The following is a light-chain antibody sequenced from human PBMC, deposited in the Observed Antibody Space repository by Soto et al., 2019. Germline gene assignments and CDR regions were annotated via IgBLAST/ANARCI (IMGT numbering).Light chain of an antibody. Sequence: DIQMTQSPSTLSASVGDRVTITCRASQSMSDWLAWYQQKPGKATDLLIYRTSSLKSGVPSRFSGSGSGTEFTLTISSLQPEDSATYYCQQYYGYPWTFGQGTEVEVK. CDR1: QSMSDW. CDR3: QQYYGYPWT. V-gene: IGKV1-5*03. J-gene: IGKJ1*01. CDR2: RTS.